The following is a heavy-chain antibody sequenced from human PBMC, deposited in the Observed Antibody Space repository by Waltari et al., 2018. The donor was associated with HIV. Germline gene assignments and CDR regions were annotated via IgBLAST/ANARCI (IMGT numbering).Heavy chain of an antibody. CDR2: IYTSGST. J-gene: IGHJ5*02. Sequence: QVQLQESGPGLVKPSQTLSLTCTVSGGSISSGSYYWSWIRQPAGKGLEWIGRIYTSGSTNYNPSLKSRVTISVDTSKNQFSLKLSSVTAADTAVYYCARGGLDPQFYWFDPWGQGTLVTVSS. D-gene: IGHD2-2*03. V-gene: IGHV4-61*02. CDR1: GGSISSGSYY. CDR3: ARGGLDPQFYWFDP.